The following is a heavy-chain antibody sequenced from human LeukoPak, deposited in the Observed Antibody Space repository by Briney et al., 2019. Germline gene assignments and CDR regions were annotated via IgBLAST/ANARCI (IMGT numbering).Heavy chain of an antibody. Sequence: GRPLRLSCAASGFTYSSFGMHWVRQAPGKGLEWVALISSDGSNKYYADSVKGRFTISRDNSKNTLYLQMNSLRTEDTAVYYCATLAAAGIVGPLDYWGQGALVTLSS. V-gene: IGHV3-30*03. CDR1: GFTYSSFG. J-gene: IGHJ4*02. CDR3: ATLAAAGIVGPLDY. CDR2: ISSDGSNK. D-gene: IGHD6-13*01.